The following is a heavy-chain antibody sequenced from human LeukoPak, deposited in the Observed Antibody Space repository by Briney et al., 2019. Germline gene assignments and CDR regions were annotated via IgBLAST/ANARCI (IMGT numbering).Heavy chain of an antibody. CDR2: IIPIFGTA. CDR3: ARAPGYFDWLLNDY. J-gene: IGHJ4*02. V-gene: IGHV1-69*13. CDR1: GYTFTTYN. Sequence: SVKVSCKASGYTFTTYNINWVRQAPGQGLEWMGGIIPIFGTANYAQKFQGRVTITADESTSTAYMELSSLRSEDTAVYYCARAPGYFDWLLNDYWGQGTLVTVSS. D-gene: IGHD3-9*01.